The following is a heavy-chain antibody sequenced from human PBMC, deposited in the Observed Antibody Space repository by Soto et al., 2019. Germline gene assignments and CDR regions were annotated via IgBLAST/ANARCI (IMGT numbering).Heavy chain of an antibody. Sequence: ASETLSLTCTVSGGSISGAYWSWIRQTPGKVLEWVGYIHYSGSTNYNPSLKSRVTISVDSAKNQFSLQLSSVTAADTAVYFCTKYRRTDAEGYSCDYWGQGALVTVSS. CDR3: TKYRRTDAEGYSCDY. CDR2: IHYSGST. J-gene: IGHJ4*02. CDR1: GGSISGAY. D-gene: IGHD2-15*01. V-gene: IGHV4-59*01.